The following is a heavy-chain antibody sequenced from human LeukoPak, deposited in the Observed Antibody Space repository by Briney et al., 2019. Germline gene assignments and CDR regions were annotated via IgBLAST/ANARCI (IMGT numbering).Heavy chain of an antibody. J-gene: IGHJ4*02. D-gene: IGHD3-9*01. V-gene: IGHV1-46*01. Sequence: ASVKVSCKASGYTFTSYYMHWVRQAPGQGLEWMGIINPSGGSTSYAQKFQGRVTMTRDTSISTAYMELSRLRSDDTAVCYCARGGLRYFDCPGYWGQGTLVTVSS. CDR3: ARGGLRYFDCPGY. CDR1: GYTFTSYY. CDR2: INPSGGST.